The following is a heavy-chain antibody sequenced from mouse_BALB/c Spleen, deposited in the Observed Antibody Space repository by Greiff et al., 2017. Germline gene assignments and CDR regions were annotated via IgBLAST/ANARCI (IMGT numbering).Heavy chain of an antibody. CDR3: ARWEAYYAMDY. CDR1: GFTFSSYT. V-gene: IGHV5-9*03. CDR2: ISSGGGNT. Sequence: DVKLVESGGGLVKPGGSLKLSCAASGFTFSSYTMSWVRQTPEKRLEWVATISSGGGNTYYPDSVKGRFTISRDNAKNNLYLQMSSLRSEDTALYYCARWEAYYAMDYWGQGTSVTVSS. J-gene: IGHJ4*01.